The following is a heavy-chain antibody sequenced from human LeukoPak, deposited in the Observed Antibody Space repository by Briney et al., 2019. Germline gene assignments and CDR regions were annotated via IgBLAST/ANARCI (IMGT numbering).Heavy chain of an antibody. CDR1: GFSLSSYW. CDR3: ARGKPYYYGSGSYYADY. CDR2: IKQDGSEK. J-gene: IGHJ4*02. Sequence: GGSLRLSCAASGFSLSSYWMTWVRQAPGKGLEWVANIKQDGSEKNYVDSVKGRFTISRDNAKNSLYLQMNSLRAEDTAVYYCARGKPYYYGSGSYYADYWGQGTLVTVSS. V-gene: IGHV3-7*01. D-gene: IGHD3-10*01.